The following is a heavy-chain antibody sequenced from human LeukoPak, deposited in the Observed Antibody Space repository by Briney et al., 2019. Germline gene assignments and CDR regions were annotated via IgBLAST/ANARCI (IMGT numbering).Heavy chain of an antibody. Sequence: ASVKVSCKASGYTFTSYHMHWVRQAPGQGLEWMGIINPSGGTTNYAQKFRGRVTMTRDMSTSTVYMELSSLRSEDTAVYYCGRGIQSFDPWGQGTLVTVSS. J-gene: IGHJ5*02. CDR1: GYTFTSYH. CDR3: GRGIQSFDP. CDR2: INPSGGTT. V-gene: IGHV1-46*01.